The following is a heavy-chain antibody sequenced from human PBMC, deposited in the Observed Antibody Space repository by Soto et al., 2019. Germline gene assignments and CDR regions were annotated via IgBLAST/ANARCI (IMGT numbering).Heavy chain of an antibody. V-gene: IGHV4-38-2*01. D-gene: IGHD6-13*01. J-gene: IGHJ4*02. CDR2: IYYSGST. Sequence: PSETLSLTCAVSGYSISSGFHWGCIRQPPGKGLEWIGTIYYSGSTYYNPSLKSRVTISVDTSKNHFSLKLSSVTAADTAVYYCARPRIAAAGHYFDYWGQGTLVTVSS. CDR1: GYSISSGFH. CDR3: ARPRIAAAGHYFDY.